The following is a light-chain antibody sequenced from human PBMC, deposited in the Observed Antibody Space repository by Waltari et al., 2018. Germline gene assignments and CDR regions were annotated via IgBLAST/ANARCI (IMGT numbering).Light chain of an antibody. V-gene: IGKV3-11*01. CDR1: QSVGTY. J-gene: IGKJ2*01. CDR2: DAS. CDR3: QQRSNLTPHT. Sequence: EIVLTQSPATLSLSPGETPTLSCRASQSVGTYLAWYQQKPGQAPRLLIYDASNRATGIPDRFRGSGSGTDFTLTISSLEAEDFAVYYCQQRSNLTPHTFGQGARLEIK.